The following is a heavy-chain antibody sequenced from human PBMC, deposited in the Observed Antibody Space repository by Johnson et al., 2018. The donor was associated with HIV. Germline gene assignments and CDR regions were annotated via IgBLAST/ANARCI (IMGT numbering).Heavy chain of an antibody. Sequence: QVQLVESGGGVVQPGRSLRLSCAASGFTFSSYAMHWVRQAPGKGLEWVSGINWNGGSTGYADSVKGRFTISRDNSKNTLYLQMNSLRAEDTAVYYCARSSTVLTPHDIWGQGTMVTVSS. D-gene: IGHD4-23*01. CDR1: GFTFSSYA. J-gene: IGHJ3*02. CDR2: INWNGGST. V-gene: IGHV3-NL1*01. CDR3: ARSSTVLTPHDI.